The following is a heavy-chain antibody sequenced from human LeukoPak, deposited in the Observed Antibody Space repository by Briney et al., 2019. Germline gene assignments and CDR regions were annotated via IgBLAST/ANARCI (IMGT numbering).Heavy chain of an antibody. CDR2: ISWNSGSI. V-gene: IGHV3-9*01. Sequence: PGGSLRLSCAASGFTFDDYAMHWVRQAPGKGLEWVSGISWNSGSIGYADSVKGRFTISRDNAKNSLYLQMNSLRAEDTALYYCARNEYYYDSSGYYPFDYWGQGTLVTVSS. J-gene: IGHJ4*02. D-gene: IGHD3-22*01. CDR1: GFTFDDYA. CDR3: ARNEYYYDSSGYYPFDY.